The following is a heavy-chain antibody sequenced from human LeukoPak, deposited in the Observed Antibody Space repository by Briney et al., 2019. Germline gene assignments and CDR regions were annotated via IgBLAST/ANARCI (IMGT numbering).Heavy chain of an antibody. D-gene: IGHD2-2*03. CDR1: GGTFSSYA. J-gene: IGHJ4*02. V-gene: IGHV1-69*13. CDR3: ATLKSGYCSTTSCLNYFDF. CDR2: IIPIFGTA. Sequence: SVKVSCKASGGTFSSYAISWVRQAPGQGLEWMGGIIPIFGTANYAQKFQGRVTITADESTSTAYMELSSLRSEDTAVYYCATLKSGYCSTTSCLNYFDFWGQGKLVTVSS.